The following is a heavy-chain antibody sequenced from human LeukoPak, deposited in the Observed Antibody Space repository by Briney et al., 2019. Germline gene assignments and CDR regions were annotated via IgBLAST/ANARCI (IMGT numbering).Heavy chain of an antibody. J-gene: IGHJ4*02. CDR3: ARDQTYYDFWSGYYY. CDR1: GGTFSSYA. Sequence: REASVKVSCKASGGTFSSYAISWVRQAPGQGLEWMGGIIPIFGTANYAQKFQGRVTITADESTSTAYMELSSLRSEDTAVYYCARDQTYYDFWSGYYYWGQGTLVTVSS. V-gene: IGHV1-69*13. CDR2: IIPIFGTA. D-gene: IGHD3-3*01.